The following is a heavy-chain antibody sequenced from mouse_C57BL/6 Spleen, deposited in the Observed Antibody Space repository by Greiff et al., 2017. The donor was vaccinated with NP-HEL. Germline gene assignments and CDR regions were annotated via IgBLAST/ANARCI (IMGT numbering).Heavy chain of an antibody. J-gene: IGHJ3*01. V-gene: IGHV1-82*01. Sequence: VQLQQSGPELVKPGASMKISCKASGYAFSSSWMNWVQQRPGKGLEWIGRIYPGAGDTNYNGKFKGKATLTAEKSSSTAYMQLSSLTSEDSAVYFCASPYGNYEAWFAYWGQGTLVTVSA. CDR2: IYPGAGDT. D-gene: IGHD2-1*01. CDR1: GYAFSSSW. CDR3: ASPYGNYEAWFAY.